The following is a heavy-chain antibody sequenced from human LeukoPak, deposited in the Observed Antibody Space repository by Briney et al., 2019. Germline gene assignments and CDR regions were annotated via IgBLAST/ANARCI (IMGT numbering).Heavy chain of an antibody. J-gene: IGHJ3*02. V-gene: IGHV3-72*01. Sequence: PGGSLRLSCAVSGFTVSSNYMSWVRQAPGKGLEWVGRTRNKANSYTTEYAASVKGRFTISRDDSKNSVHLQMNSLKTEDTAVYYCTRESLALVAFDIWGQGTMVTVSS. CDR2: TRNKANSYTT. CDR3: TRESLALVAFDI. CDR1: GFTVSSNY.